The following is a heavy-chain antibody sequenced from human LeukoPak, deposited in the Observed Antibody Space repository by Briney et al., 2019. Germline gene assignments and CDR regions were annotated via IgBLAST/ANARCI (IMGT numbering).Heavy chain of an antibody. D-gene: IGHD2-15*01. CDR3: ARGRIGGNY. CDR1: GGSISSYY. J-gene: IGHJ4*02. CDR2: ISYSGST. Sequence: SETLSLTCTVSGGSISSYYWSWIRQPPGKGLEWIGCISYSGSTNYNPSLKSRVTISVDTSKNQFSLKLTSVTAADTAVFYCARGRIGGNYWGQGTLVTLSS. V-gene: IGHV4-59*01.